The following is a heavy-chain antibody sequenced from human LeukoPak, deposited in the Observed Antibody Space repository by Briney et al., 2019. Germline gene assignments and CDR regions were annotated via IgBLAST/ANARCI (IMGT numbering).Heavy chain of an antibody. V-gene: IGHV3-23*01. J-gene: IGHJ5*02. CDR2: ISGSGGST. CDR1: GFTLSSYA. Sequence: GGSLRLSCAASGFTLSSYAMSWVRQAPGKGLEWVSAISGSGGSTYYADSVKGRFTISRDNSKNTLYLQMNSLRAEDTAVYYCAKGRYCSSTSCYRALGNWFDPWGQGTLVTVSS. CDR3: AKGRYCSSTSCYRALGNWFDP. D-gene: IGHD2-2*02.